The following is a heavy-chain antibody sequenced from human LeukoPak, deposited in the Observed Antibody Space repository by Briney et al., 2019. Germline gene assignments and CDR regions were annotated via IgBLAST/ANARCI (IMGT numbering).Heavy chain of an antibody. CDR1: SYSIISGYY. Sequence: PSETLSLTCTVSSYSIISGYYWGWIRQPPGKGLEWIGSIYHSGRAYYNPSLKSRVTVSVDTSKNQFSLKLNSVTAADTAVYYCARVPHGETIFGVVLYWFDPWGREPWSPSSQ. D-gene: IGHD3-3*01. CDR3: ARVPHGETIFGVVLYWFDP. J-gene: IGHJ5*02. V-gene: IGHV4-38-2*02. CDR2: IYHSGRA.